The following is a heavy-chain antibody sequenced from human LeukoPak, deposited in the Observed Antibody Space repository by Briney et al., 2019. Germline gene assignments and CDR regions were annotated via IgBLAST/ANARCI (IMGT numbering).Heavy chain of an antibody. V-gene: IGHV1-2*02. CDR2: INPNSGGT. CDR1: GYTFTGYY. CDR3: ARDWDDDYSNYKRPHNWFDP. D-gene: IGHD4-11*01. J-gene: IGHJ5*02. Sequence: GASVKVSCKASGYTFTGYYMHWVRQAPGQGLEWMGWINPNSGGTNYAQKFQGRVTMTRDTSISTAYMELSRLRSDDTAVYYCARDWDDDYSNYKRPHNWFDPWGQGTLVTVSS.